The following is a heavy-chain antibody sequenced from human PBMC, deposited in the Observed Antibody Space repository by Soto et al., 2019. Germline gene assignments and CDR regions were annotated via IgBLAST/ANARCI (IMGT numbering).Heavy chain of an antibody. CDR3: ARLRDSSGYYQYYFDY. D-gene: IGHD3-22*01. V-gene: IGHV5-51*01. CDR1: GYSFTNYW. J-gene: IGHJ4*02. CDR2: IYPGDSDT. Sequence: GESLKISCKGSGYSFTNYWIGLMRQMHGKGLEWMGIIYPGDSDTRYSPSFQGQVTISADKSISTAYLQWSSLKASDTAMYYCARLRDSSGYYQYYFDYWGQGTLVTVSS.